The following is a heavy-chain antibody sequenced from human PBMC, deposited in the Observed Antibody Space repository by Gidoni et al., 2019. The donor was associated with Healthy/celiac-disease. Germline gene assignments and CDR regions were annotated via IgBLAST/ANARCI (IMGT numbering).Heavy chain of an antibody. V-gene: IGHV4-59*01. D-gene: IGHD6-6*01. CDR1: GGSISSYY. CDR3: ASLVGSSSDYYYGMDV. CDR2: IYYSGST. Sequence: QVQLQESGPGLVKPSETLSLTCTVSGGSISSYYWSWIRQPPGKGLEWIGYIYYSGSTNYNPSLKSRVTISVDTSKNQFSLKLSSVTAADTAVYYCASLVGSSSDYYYGMDVWGQGTTVTVSS. J-gene: IGHJ6*02.